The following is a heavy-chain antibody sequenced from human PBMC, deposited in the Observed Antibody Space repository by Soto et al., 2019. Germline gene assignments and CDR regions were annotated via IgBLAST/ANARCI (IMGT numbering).Heavy chain of an antibody. J-gene: IGHJ6*02. V-gene: IGHV4-59*01. D-gene: IGHD3-3*01. CDR3: ARVYEGYYYGMDV. CDR2: IYYSGST. CDR1: GGSISSYY. Sequence: SETLSLTCTVSGGSISSYYWSWIRQPPGKGLEWIGYIYYSGSTNYNPSLKSRVTISVDTSKNQFSLKLSSVTAADTAVYYCARVYEGYYYGMDVWGQGTTVTVSS.